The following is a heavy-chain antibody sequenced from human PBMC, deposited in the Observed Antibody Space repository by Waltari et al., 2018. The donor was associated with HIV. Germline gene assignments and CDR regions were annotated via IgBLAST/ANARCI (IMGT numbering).Heavy chain of an antibody. Sequence: QVQLQESGPGLVKPSQTLSLTCTVSGGSISSGSSYWSWIRRPAGKGLEWIGRIYTSGNTDYNPSLKSRVTISVDTSKNQFSLKLTSVTAADTAVYYCARARVRSGYGLYYYYGMDVWGQGTTVTVSS. V-gene: IGHV4-61*02. CDR1: GGSISSGSSY. CDR3: ARARVRSGYGLYYYYGMDV. CDR2: IYTSGNT. J-gene: IGHJ6*02. D-gene: IGHD5-12*01.